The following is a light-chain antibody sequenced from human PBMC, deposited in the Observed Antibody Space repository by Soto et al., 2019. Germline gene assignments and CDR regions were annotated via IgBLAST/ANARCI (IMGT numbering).Light chain of an antibody. CDR1: QGIINV. CDR3: LQKYFYPFT. V-gene: IGKV1-6*01. J-gene: IGKJ3*01. Sequence: IQMTQSPSSLSASVGDRVTITCRASQGIINVLAWCQQKAGKAPKRLIYAASNLQSGVPARFSGSGSGTDFTLTISSLQPEDFATYYCLQKYFYPFTFGPGTKV. CDR2: AAS.